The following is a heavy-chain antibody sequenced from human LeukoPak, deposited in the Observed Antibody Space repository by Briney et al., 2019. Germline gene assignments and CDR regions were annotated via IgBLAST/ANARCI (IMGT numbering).Heavy chain of an antibody. V-gene: IGHV3-7*01. Sequence: GGSLRLSCAASGFTFSSYWMSWVRQAPGKGLEWVANIKQDGSEKYYVASVKGRFTISRDNAKNSLYLQMNSLRAEDTAVYYCATTLWFGELNAFDIWGQGTMVTVSS. D-gene: IGHD3-10*01. CDR3: ATTLWFGELNAFDI. CDR2: IKQDGSEK. CDR1: GFTFSSYW. J-gene: IGHJ3*02.